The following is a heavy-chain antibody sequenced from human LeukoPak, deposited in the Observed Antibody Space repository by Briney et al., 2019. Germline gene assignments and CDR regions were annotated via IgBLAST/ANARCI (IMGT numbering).Heavy chain of an antibody. CDR2: IYYSGNT. CDR3: ARKEYGSVVSPFDP. Sequence: SETLSLTCTVSGGSINSYYWNWIRQPPGKGLEWIGYIYYSGNTNYNPSLKSRVTISLDTSKNQFSLKLSSVTAADTAVYYCARKEYGSVVSPFDPWGQGTLVTVSS. D-gene: IGHD3-10*01. CDR1: GGSINSYY. V-gene: IGHV4-59*01. J-gene: IGHJ5*02.